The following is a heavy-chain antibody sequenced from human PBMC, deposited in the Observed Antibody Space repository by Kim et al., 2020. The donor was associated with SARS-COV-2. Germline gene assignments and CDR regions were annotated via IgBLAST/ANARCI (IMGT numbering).Heavy chain of an antibody. V-gene: IGHV4-39*07. CDR3: ARMGFGDPGP. CDR2: ST. D-gene: IGHD3-10*01. Sequence: STSYIPPLKSRVTISVDPTKNQFSLKLSSVTAADTAVYYCARMGFGDPGPWGQGTLVTVSS. J-gene: IGHJ5*02.